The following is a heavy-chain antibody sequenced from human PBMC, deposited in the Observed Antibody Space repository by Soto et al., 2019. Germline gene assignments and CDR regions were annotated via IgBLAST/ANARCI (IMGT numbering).Heavy chain of an antibody. V-gene: IGHV1-46*01. CDR3: ARGKDPNDYGDSPSAY. Sequence: RKVLEWMGLINPSGGSTSYAQKFQGRVTMTRDTSTSTVYMELSSLRSEDTAVYYCARGKDPNDYGDSPSAYRGQG. J-gene: IGHJ4*02. D-gene: IGHD4-17*01. CDR2: INPSGGST.